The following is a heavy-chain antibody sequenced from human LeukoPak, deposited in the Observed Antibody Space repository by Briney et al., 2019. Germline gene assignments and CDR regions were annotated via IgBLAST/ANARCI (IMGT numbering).Heavy chain of an antibody. CDR2: ISSNGGST. CDR3: VKDAGGYSYGYPFDY. V-gene: IGHV3-64D*06. Sequence: PGGSLRLSCSASGFAFSSYAMHWVRRAPGEGVEYVSAISSNGGSTYYADSVKGRFTISRDNSKNTLYLQMSSLRAEDTAVYYCVKDAGGYSYGYPFDYGGQGTLVTVPS. CDR1: GFAFSSYA. D-gene: IGHD5-18*01. J-gene: IGHJ4*02.